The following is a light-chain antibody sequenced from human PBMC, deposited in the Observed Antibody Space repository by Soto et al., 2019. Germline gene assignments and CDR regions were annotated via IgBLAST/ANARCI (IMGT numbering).Light chain of an antibody. J-gene: IGLJ3*02. Sequence: QSVLTQPPSASGTPGQRVSISCSGSSSNIGVNSVNWYQQLPGTAPKLLIYSNNQRSSGVPDRFSGSKSGTSASLAISVLQSEDEADYYCAAWDDSLNGGLFGGGTKLTVL. CDR1: SSNIGVNS. CDR3: AAWDDSLNGGL. CDR2: SNN. V-gene: IGLV1-44*01.